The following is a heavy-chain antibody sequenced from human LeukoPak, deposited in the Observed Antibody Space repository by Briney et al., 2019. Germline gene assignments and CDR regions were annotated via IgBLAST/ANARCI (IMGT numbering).Heavy chain of an antibody. CDR2: LKQDGTEK. Sequence: GGSLRLSCVVSGFTFSNFWMSWVRHAPGKGLQWVANLKQDGTEKNYVDSVKGRFTVSRDNAKNAVYLQMNSLRVEDTDMYYCARTGYCSGGSCYFAFDIWGQGTMVTVSS. V-gene: IGHV3-7*01. CDR1: GFTFSNFW. CDR3: ARTGYCSGGSCYFAFDI. D-gene: IGHD2-15*01. J-gene: IGHJ3*02.